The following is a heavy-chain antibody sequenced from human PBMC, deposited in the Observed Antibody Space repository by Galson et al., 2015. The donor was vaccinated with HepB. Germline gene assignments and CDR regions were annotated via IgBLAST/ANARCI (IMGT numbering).Heavy chain of an antibody. Sequence: SVKVSCKASGYTFTSYGISWVRQAPGQGLEWMGWISAYNGNTNYAQKLQGRVTMTTDTSTSTAYMELRSLRSDDTAVYYCAKESPTYYGSGSYYPNAFDIWGQGTMVTVSS. V-gene: IGHV1-18*04. CDR2: ISAYNGNT. CDR3: AKESPTYYGSGSYYPNAFDI. CDR1: GYTFTSYG. J-gene: IGHJ3*02. D-gene: IGHD3-10*01.